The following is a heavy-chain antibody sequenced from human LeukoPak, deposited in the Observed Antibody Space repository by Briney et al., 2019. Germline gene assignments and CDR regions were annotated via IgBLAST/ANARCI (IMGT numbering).Heavy chain of an antibody. CDR3: ARELVAVAGTFDY. D-gene: IGHD6-19*01. Sequence: SETLSLTCAVSGGSISSSNWWSWVRQPPGKGLEWIGEIYHSGSTNYNPSLKSRVTISVDKSKNQFSLKLSSVTAADTAVYYCARELVAVAGTFDYWGQGTLVTVSS. CDR2: IYHSGST. CDR1: GGSISSSNW. J-gene: IGHJ4*02. V-gene: IGHV4-4*02.